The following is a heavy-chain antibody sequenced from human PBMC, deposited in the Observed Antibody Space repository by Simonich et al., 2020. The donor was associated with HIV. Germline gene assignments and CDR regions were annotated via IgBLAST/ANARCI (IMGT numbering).Heavy chain of an antibody. CDR3: ARDGRKGSSTSCSDY. D-gene: IGHD2-2*01. V-gene: IGHV3-21*01. J-gene: IGHJ4*02. CDR1: GFTFSSYS. Sequence: EVQLVESGGGLVKPGGSLRLSCAASGFTFSSYSMNWVRQGTGKGLEWVSSISSSSSYLYYADTVKGRFTISRDNAKNSLYLQMNSLRAEDTAVYYCARDGRKGSSTSCSDYWGQGTLVTVSS. CDR2: ISSSSSYL.